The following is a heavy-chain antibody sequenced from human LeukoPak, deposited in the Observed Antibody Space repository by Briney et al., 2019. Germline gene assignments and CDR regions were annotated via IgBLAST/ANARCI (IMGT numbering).Heavy chain of an antibody. CDR3: ARFPPGSGSYRYYFDY. CDR1: GGSISSDGYS. Sequence: TPSQTLSLTCAVSGGSISSDGYSWSWIQQPPGKGLEWIGYIYHSGSTYYNPSLKSRVTISVDRSKKQFSVKLSSVPAADTAVYYCARFPPGSGSYRYYFDYWGQGTLVTVSS. V-gene: IGHV4-30-2*01. CDR2: IYHSGST. D-gene: IGHD1-26*01. J-gene: IGHJ4*02.